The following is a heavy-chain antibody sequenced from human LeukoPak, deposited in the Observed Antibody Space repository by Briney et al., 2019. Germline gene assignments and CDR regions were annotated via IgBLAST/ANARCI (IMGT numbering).Heavy chain of an antibody. CDR1: GFTFSSYA. V-gene: IGHV3-23*01. CDR2: ISGSGAGT. J-gene: IGHJ4*02. CDR3: AKMVREFYTISYYFDY. D-gene: IGHD2-8*01. Sequence: AGGSLRLSCAVSGFTFSSYAMNWVRQAPGKGLEWVSGISGSGAGTCYADSVKGRFTISRDNSKNTLYLQMNSLRAEDTAVYYCAKMVREFYTISYYFDYWGQGTLVTVSS.